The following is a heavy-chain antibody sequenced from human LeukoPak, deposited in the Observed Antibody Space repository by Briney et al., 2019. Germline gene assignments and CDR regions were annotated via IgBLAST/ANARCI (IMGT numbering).Heavy chain of an antibody. J-gene: IGHJ4*02. D-gene: IGHD3-10*01. CDR2: INPPNSDT. CDR3: ARRYYYGSGSYTPRYYFDY. CDR1: GYSFTSYW. V-gene: IGHV5-51*01. Sequence: GESLKISCKGSGYSFTSYWIVWVRQMPGEGLEWMGIINPPNSDTRYSPSFQGQVTISADKSISTAYLQWSSLKASDTAMYYCARRYYYGSGSYTPRYYFDYWGQGTLVTVSS.